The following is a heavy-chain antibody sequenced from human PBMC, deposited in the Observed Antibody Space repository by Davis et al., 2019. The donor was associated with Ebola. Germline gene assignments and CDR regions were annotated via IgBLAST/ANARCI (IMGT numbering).Heavy chain of an antibody. J-gene: IGHJ4*02. V-gene: IGHV2-5*02. CDR1: GFSLSRSGVA. CDR3: AHVGIGDRPGYF. Sequence: SGPTLVKPTQTLTLTCTFSGFSLSRSGVAVAWVRQPPGKALEWLALIYSDGERHYSPSLSSRLSITKDTSKNQVVLIMTNMDPVDTATYFCAHVGIGDRPGYFWGQGTLVTVSS. D-gene: IGHD2-15*01. CDR2: IYSDGER.